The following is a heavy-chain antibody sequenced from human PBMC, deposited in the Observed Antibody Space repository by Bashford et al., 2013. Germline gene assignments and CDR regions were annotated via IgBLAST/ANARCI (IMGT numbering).Heavy chain of an antibody. V-gene: IGHV1-2*04. D-gene: IGHD3-3*01. CDR2: INPNSGGT. Sequence: ASVKVSCKASGYTFTGYYMHWVRQAPGQGLEWMGWINPNSGGTNYAQKFQGWVTMTRDTSISTAYMELSRLRSDDTAVYYCARESHYDFWSGYYIYYYGMDVWGQGTTVTVSS. CDR3: ARESHYDFWSGYYIYYYGMDV. J-gene: IGHJ6*02. CDR1: GYTFTGYY.